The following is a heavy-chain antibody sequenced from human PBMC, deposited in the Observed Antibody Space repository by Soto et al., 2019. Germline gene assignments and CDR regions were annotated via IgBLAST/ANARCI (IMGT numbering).Heavy chain of an antibody. CDR2: IYPGDSDT. V-gene: IGHV5-51*03. J-gene: IGHJ6*02. Sequence: EVQLVPSGAEVKKPGESLKISCKGSGYSFTSYWIGWVRPMPGKGLEWMGIIYPGDSDTRYSPPFQGQVTISADTSNRTAYRQWSSLKASDTAMYYCARLLGFGELSGSDYGMHVWGQGTTVTVSS. CDR3: ARLLGFGELSGSDYGMHV. D-gene: IGHD3-10*01. CDR1: GYSFTSYW.